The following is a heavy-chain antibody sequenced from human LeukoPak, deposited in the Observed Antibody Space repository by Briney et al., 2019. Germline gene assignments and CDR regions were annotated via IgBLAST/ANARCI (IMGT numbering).Heavy chain of an antibody. V-gene: IGHV1-8*01. J-gene: IGHJ6*03. D-gene: IGHD3-22*01. CDR2: MNPNSGNT. CDR1: GYTFTSYD. Sequence: ASVKVSCKASGYTFTSYDINWVRQAPGQGLEWMGWMNPNSGNTGYAQKFQGRVTMTRNTSISTAYMELSSLRSEDTAVYYCARVSDYYDSGYYYYYMDVWGKGTTVTVSS. CDR3: ARVSDYYDSGYYYYYMDV.